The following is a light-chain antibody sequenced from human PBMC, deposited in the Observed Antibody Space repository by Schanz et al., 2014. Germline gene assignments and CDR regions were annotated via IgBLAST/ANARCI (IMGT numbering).Light chain of an antibody. J-gene: IGKJ2*01. CDR2: AAS. V-gene: IGKV1-39*01. Sequence: DIQMTQSPSSLSASVGDRVTITCRASQSISSYLNWYQQKPGKAPKLLIYAASSLQSGVPSRFSGSGSGTDFTLTISRLHPDDFATYYCQQYNSVMYTFGQGTKLEIK. CDR1: QSISSY. CDR3: QQYNSVMYT.